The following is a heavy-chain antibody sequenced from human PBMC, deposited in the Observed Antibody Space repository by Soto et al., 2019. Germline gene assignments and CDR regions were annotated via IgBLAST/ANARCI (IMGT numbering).Heavy chain of an antibody. CDR2: ISGSGGST. CDR1: GFTFSSYA. CDR3: ATEAPSGYDYDGTFDY. D-gene: IGHD5-12*01. Sequence: EVQLLESGGGLVQPGGSLRLSCAASGFTFSSYAMSWVRQAPGKGLEWVSAISGSGGSTYYADSVKGRFTISRDNSKNTLYLQMNSLRAEDTAVYYCATEAPSGYDYDGTFDYWGQGTLVTVSS. V-gene: IGHV3-23*01. J-gene: IGHJ4*02.